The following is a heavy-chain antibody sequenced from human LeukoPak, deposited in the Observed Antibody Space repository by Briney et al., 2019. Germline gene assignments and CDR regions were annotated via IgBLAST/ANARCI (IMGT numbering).Heavy chain of an antibody. Sequence: GGSLRLSCAISGFTFSGFWMSWSRQAPGKGLEWVASINSDGSEGYYADGVKGRFTISRDNAKNSLYLQINSLRAEDTAVYYCARSSYSSSSSVWGQGTMVTVSS. J-gene: IGHJ3*01. CDR2: INSDGSEG. V-gene: IGHV3-7*03. CDR1: GFTFSGFW. CDR3: ARSSYSSSSSV. D-gene: IGHD6-6*01.